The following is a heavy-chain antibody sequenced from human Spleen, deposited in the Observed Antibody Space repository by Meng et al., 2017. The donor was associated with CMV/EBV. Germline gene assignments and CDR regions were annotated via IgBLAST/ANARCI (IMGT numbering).Heavy chain of an antibody. D-gene: IGHD3-10*01. CDR3: ARVFSAGWFDP. V-gene: IGHV1-2*02. Sequence: ASVKVSCKASGYTFTGYYMYWVRQAPGQGLEWMGWINPNSGGTNHAQKFQGRVTMTRDTSISTASMGLSRLRSDDTALYYCARVFSAGWFDPWGQGTLVTVSS. CDR2: INPNSGGT. J-gene: IGHJ5*02. CDR1: GYTFTGYY.